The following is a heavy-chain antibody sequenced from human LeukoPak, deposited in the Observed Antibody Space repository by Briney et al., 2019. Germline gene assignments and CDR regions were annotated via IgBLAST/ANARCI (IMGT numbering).Heavy chain of an antibody. D-gene: IGHD2-2*01. CDR2: INRSGGST. CDR3: ARDLARYCSSTSCYGYWYFDL. Sequence: ASVKVSCKASGYTFTGYYMHWVRQAPGQGLEWMGIINRSGGSTSYAQKFQGRVTMTRDTSTSTVYMELSGLRSEDTAVYYCARDLARYCSSTSCYGYWYFDLWGRGTLVTVSS. V-gene: IGHV1-46*03. J-gene: IGHJ2*01. CDR1: GYTFTGYY.